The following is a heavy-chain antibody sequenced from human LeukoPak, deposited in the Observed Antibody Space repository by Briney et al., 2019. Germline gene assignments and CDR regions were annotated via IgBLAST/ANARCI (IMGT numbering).Heavy chain of an antibody. CDR2: INHSGST. Sequence: SETLSLTCAVYGGSFSGYYWSWIRQPPGKGLEWIGEINHSGSTNYNPSLKSRVTISVDTSKNQFSLKLSSVTAADTAVYYCAGGPPSTVTLNNWFDPWGQGTLVTVSS. J-gene: IGHJ5*02. D-gene: IGHD4-17*01. CDR3: AGGPPSTVTLNNWFDP. V-gene: IGHV4-34*01. CDR1: GGSFSGYY.